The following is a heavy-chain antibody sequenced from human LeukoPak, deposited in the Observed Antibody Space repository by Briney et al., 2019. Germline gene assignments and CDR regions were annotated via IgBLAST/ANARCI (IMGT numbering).Heavy chain of an antibody. CDR2: IYSDDKT. CDR3: ARGRGGYSGYDYFDY. V-gene: IGHV3-66*01. CDR1: GITVGGNY. Sequence: AGGSLRLSCAASGITVGGNYMTWVRQAPGKGLEWVSIIYSDDKTYYTDSVKGRFTISRDNSKNTLYLQMNSLRADDTAVYYCARGRGGYSGYDYFDYWGQGTLVTASS. J-gene: IGHJ4*02. D-gene: IGHD5-12*01.